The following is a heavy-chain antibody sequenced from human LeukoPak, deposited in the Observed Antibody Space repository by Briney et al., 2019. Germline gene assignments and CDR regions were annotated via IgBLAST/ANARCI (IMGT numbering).Heavy chain of an antibody. V-gene: IGHV3-23*01. CDR3: AKPRTMFRGATVDY. Sequence: PGGSLRLSCAASGFTVSSNYMSWVRQAPGKGLEWVSTINNSGHNTYYADSVKGRFTISRDHSKNTLYLQMNSLRAEDTAFYYCAKPRTMFRGATVDYWGQGPLVTVSS. CDR1: GFTVSSNY. J-gene: IGHJ4*02. CDR2: INNSGHNT. D-gene: IGHD3-10*01.